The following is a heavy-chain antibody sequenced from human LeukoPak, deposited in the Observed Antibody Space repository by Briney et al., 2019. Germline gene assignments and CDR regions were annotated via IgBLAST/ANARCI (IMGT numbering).Heavy chain of an antibody. J-gene: IGHJ4*02. CDR1: GFTFSSYA. D-gene: IGHD6-19*01. CDR3: VKDLRGSVAVAGSVDY. Sequence: GGSLRLSCSASGFTFSSYAMHWVRQAPGKGLEYVSAISSNGGGTYFADSVKGRFTISRDNSKSTLFLQMSSLRTEDTAVYYCVKDLRGSVAVAGSVDYWGQGTLVTVSS. CDR2: ISSNGGGT. V-gene: IGHV3-64D*06.